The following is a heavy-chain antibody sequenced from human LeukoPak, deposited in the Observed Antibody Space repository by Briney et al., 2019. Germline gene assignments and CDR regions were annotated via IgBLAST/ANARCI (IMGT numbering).Heavy chain of an antibody. Sequence: PSETPSLTCTVSGGSISSYYWTWIRQPPGKGLEWIGYIYYSGSTNYNPSLKSRVTISVDTSKNQFSLKLSSVTAADTAVYYCARDYCSSTSCYVGFDPWGQGTLVTVSS. CDR3: ARDYCSSTSCYVGFDP. J-gene: IGHJ5*02. D-gene: IGHD2-2*01. V-gene: IGHV4-59*01. CDR1: GGSISSYY. CDR2: IYYSGST.